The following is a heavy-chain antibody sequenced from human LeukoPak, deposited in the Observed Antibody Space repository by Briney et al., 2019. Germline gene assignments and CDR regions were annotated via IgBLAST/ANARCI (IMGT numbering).Heavy chain of an antibody. V-gene: IGHV4-4*09. CDR2: IYTSGST. D-gene: IGHD3-10*01. CDR1: GGSISSYY. Sequence: PSETLSLTCTVSGGSISSYYWSWIRQPPGKGLEWIGYIYTSGSTNYNPSLKSRVTISVDTSKNQFSLKLGSVTAADTAVYYCARQTHLMVRGRGWFDPWGQGTLVTVSS. J-gene: IGHJ5*02. CDR3: ARQTHLMVRGRGWFDP.